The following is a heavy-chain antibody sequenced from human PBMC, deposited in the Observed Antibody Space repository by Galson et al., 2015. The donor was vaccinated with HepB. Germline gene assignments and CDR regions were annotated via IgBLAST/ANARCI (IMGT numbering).Heavy chain of an antibody. D-gene: IGHD1-26*01. Sequence: SLRLSCAASGFISSDHYMDWVRQAPGKGLEWVGRSRNRANSYTTECAASVKGRFTISRDDSKNSLYLQMNSLKTEDTAVYYCARGGIVGATGYFDYWGQGTLVTVSS. CDR3: ARGGIVGATGYFDY. V-gene: IGHV3-72*01. J-gene: IGHJ4*02. CDR1: GFISSDHY. CDR2: SRNRANSYTT.